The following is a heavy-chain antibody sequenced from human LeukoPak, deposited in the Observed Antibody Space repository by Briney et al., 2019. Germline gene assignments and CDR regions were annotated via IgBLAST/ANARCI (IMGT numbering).Heavy chain of an antibody. V-gene: IGHV1-2*02. D-gene: IGHD6-6*01. J-gene: IGHJ6*03. CDR3: ASNRGSSFYYYYMDV. Sequence: ASVKVSCKASGYTFTSYGISWVRQAPGQGLEWMGWINPNSGDTNYPQKFQGRVTMTRDTSISTAYMDLNRLRSDDTAVYYCASNRGSSFYYYYMDVWGKGTTVTVSS. CDR2: INPNSGDT. CDR1: GYTFTSYG.